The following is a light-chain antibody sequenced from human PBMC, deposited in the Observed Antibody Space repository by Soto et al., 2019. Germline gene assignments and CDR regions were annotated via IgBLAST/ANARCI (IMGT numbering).Light chain of an antibody. J-gene: IGLJ2*01. CDR3: SSYTSTNNMYVV. CDR1: SSDVGGYNY. CDR2: EVS. V-gene: IGLV2-14*01. Sequence: QSVLTQPASVSGSPGQSITISCTGTSSDVGGYNYVSWYQQHPGKAPKLMIYEVSNRPSGVSDRVSGSKSGNTASLTISGLQAEDEADYYCSSYTSTNNMYVVFGGGTKVTVL.